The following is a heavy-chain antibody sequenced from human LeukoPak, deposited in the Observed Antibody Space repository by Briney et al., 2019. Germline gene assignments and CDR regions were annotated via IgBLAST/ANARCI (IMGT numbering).Heavy chain of an antibody. Sequence: ASVKVSYKASGYTFTSYGISWVRQAPGQGLEWMGWISAYNGNTNYVQKLQGRVTMTTDTSTSTVYMELSSLRSEDTAVYYCARTTVTTYYFDYWGQGTLVTVSS. J-gene: IGHJ4*02. V-gene: IGHV1-18*01. CDR1: GYTFTSYG. D-gene: IGHD4-17*01. CDR3: ARTTVTTYYFDY. CDR2: ISAYNGNT.